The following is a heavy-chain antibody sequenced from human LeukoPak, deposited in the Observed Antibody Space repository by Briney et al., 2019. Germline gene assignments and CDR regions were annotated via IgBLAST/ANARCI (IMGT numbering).Heavy chain of an antibody. CDR1: GFTVSSNY. Sequence: GGSMRLSCAAAGFTVSSNYMSWVRQAPGKGLEWVSVIYSGGSTYYADSVKGRFTISRDNSKNTLYLQMNSLRAEDTAVYYCARGVLRYFDWYLHWGQGTLVTVSS. D-gene: IGHD3-9*01. CDR2: IYSGGST. V-gene: IGHV3-66*01. J-gene: IGHJ4*02. CDR3: ARGVLRYFDWYLH.